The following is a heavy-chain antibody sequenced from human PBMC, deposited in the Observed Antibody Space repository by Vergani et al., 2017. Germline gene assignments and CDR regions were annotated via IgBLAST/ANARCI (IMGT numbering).Heavy chain of an antibody. CDR1: GASMSSVGYY. V-gene: IGHV4-61*02. D-gene: IGHD3-10*01. Sequence: QVQLQESGPGLVKPSQTLSLTCTVSGASMSSVGYYWTWIRQSAGKRLEWIGDILGSGTANYNPSFQGRVSMSVATSKNQFSLKLSSVTAADTAVYYCARRGYGSGSYYNLNWFDPWGQGTLVTVSS. J-gene: IGHJ5*02. CDR2: ILGSGTA. CDR3: ARRGYGSGSYYNLNWFDP.